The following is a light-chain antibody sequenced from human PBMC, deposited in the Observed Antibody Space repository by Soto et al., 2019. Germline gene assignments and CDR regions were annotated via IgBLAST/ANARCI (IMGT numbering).Light chain of an antibody. CDR2: GAS. J-gene: IGKJ4*01. Sequence: ETVLTQSPGTLSLSPGERATLSCRASQSISSGYLAWYQQRPGQAPRLLISGASNRATGIPDSVSGSGSCTEYGVTASTLPPVDTAGYIYHEDFLGPLITFGGRTTVE. CDR3: HEDFLGPLIT. V-gene: IGKV3-20*01. CDR1: QSISSGY.